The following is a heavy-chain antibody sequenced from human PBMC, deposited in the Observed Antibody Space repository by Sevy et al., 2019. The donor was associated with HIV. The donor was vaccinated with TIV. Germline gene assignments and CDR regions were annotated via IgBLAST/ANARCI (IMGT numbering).Heavy chain of an antibody. V-gene: IGHV3-30*18. Sequence: GGSLRLSCAASGFTFTNYGMHWVRQAPGNGLEWVAVISNDGRDKHHADSVKGRFSISRDNSNKMVHLQMNSLRAEDTAVYYCAKDLDVASAAYYFDHWGQGTLVTVSS. CDR3: AKDLDVASAAYYFDH. J-gene: IGHJ4*02. CDR1: GFTFTNYG. CDR2: ISNDGRDK. D-gene: IGHD2-2*01.